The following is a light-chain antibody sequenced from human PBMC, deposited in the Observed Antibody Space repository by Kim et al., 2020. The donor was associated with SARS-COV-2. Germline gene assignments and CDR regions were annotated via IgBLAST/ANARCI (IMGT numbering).Light chain of an antibody. CDR1: SSDVGGYDY. CDR2: DVY. J-gene: IGLJ3*02. Sequence: QSALTQPASVSASPGQSITISCTGTSSDVGGYDYVSWYQQHPGKAPKLIIYDVYKRPSGVSNHFSGSKSGNTASLTISGLQAQDEADYYCNSYTTRNWVFGGGTKVTVL. V-gene: IGLV2-14*03. CDR3: NSYTTRNWV.